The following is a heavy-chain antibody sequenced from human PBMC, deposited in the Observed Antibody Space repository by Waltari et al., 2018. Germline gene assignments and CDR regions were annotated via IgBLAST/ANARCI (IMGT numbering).Heavy chain of an antibody. V-gene: IGHV4-59*01. CDR2: T. J-gene: IGHJ3*02. Sequence: TNYNPSLKSRVTISVDTSKNQFSLKLSSVTAADTAVYYCARWSLRRKGAFDSWGQGTMVIVSS. CDR3: ARWSLRRKGAFDS. D-gene: IGHD4-17*01.